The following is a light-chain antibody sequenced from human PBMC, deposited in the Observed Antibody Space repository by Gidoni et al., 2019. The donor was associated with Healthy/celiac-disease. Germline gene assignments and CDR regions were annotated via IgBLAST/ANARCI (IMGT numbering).Light chain of an antibody. CDR1: KLGDKY. V-gene: IGLV3-1*01. CDR3: QAWDSSTVV. J-gene: IGLJ2*01. CDR2: QES. Sequence: SYELPQPPSVSVSPGQTASITCSGDKLGDKYACWYQQKPGQSPVLVIYQESKRPSGLPERFSGSNSGNTATLTISGTQAMDEADEYGQAWDSSTVVFGGGTKLTVL.